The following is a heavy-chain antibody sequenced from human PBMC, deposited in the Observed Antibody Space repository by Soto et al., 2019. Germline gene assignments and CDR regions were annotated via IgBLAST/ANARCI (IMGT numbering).Heavy chain of an antibody. Sequence: ASVKVSCKASGYTFTSCGISWVRQAPGQGLEWMGWISAYNGNTNYAQKLQGRVTMTTDTSTSTAYMELRSLRSDDTAVYYCARQAADYYDSSGYYPLDYWGQGTLVTVS. D-gene: IGHD3-22*01. J-gene: IGHJ4*02. CDR2: ISAYNGNT. V-gene: IGHV1-18*01. CDR1: GYTFTSCG. CDR3: ARQAADYYDSSGYYPLDY.